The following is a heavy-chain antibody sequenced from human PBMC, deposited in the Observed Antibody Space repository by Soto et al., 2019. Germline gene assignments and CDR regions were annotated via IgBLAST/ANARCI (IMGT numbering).Heavy chain of an antibody. CDR3: ARGLKWLVRAGIWWFDP. Sequence: QVQLQQWGAGLLKPSETLSLTCAVYGGSFSGYYWSWIRQPPGKGLEWIGEINHSGCTNYNPSLKSRVTISEDTSKNQFALKLSSVTAAETAVYYCARGLKWLVRAGIWWFDPWGQGTLVTVSS. CDR2: INHSGCT. V-gene: IGHV4-34*01. D-gene: IGHD6-19*01. CDR1: GGSFSGYY. J-gene: IGHJ5*02.